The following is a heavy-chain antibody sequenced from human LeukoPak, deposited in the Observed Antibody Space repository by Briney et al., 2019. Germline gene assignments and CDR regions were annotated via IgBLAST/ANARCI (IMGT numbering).Heavy chain of an antibody. D-gene: IGHD2-2*01. V-gene: IGHV4-30-4*01. CDR2: IYYSGST. CDR1: GGSISSGDYY. Sequence: PSQTLSLTCTVSGGSISSGDYYWSWIRQPPGKGLEWIGYIYYSGSTYYNPSLKSRVTISVDTSKNQFSLKLSSVTAADTAVYYCARTHPTYDYYGMDVWGQGTTVTVSS. CDR3: ARTHPTYDYYGMDV. J-gene: IGHJ6*02.